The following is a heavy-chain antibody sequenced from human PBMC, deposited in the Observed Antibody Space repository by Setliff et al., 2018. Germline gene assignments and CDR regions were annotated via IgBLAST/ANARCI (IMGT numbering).Heavy chain of an antibody. Sequence: PGASVKVSCKASGGTFNTYGITWVRQAPAQGLEWMGGIIPGLGILDYAQKFQDRVTITADRSTSTAYMELSSLRSEDAAVYYCASRTHPHVITGITQGGGWWYYYYMDVWGKGTTVTVSS. CDR3: ASRTHPHVITGITQGGGWWYYYYMDV. CDR2: IIPGLGIL. V-gene: IGHV1-69*10. D-gene: IGHD1-7*01. CDR1: GGTFNTYG. J-gene: IGHJ6*03.